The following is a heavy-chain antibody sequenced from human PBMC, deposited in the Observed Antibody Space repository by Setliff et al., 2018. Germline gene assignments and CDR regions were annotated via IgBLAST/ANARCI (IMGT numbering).Heavy chain of an antibody. J-gene: IGHJ6*02. CDR1: GFTFSSYS. D-gene: IGHD5-18*01. CDR3: ARDRTAMVTHYGMDV. CDR2: ISSSSSYI. V-gene: IGHV3-21*01. Sequence: LRLSCAASGFTFSSYSMNWVRQAPGKGLEWVSSISSSSSYIYYADSVKGRFTISRDNAKNSLYLQMNSLRAEDTAVYYCARDRTAMVTHYGMDVWGQGTTVTV.